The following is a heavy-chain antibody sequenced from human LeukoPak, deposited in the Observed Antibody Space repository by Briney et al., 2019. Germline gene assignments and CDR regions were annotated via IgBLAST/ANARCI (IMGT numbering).Heavy chain of an antibody. CDR1: GFTFSSYW. CDR2: IKQDGNEK. CDR3: ARDRVSYSASPFDY. V-gene: IGHV3-7*01. Sequence: GGSLRLSCAASGFTFSSYWMSWVRQAPGKGLEWVANIKQDGNEKDHVDSMKGRFTISRDNAKNSLYLQMNSLRAEDTAVYFCARDRVSYSASPFDYWGQGTLVTVSS. D-gene: IGHD1-26*01. J-gene: IGHJ4*02.